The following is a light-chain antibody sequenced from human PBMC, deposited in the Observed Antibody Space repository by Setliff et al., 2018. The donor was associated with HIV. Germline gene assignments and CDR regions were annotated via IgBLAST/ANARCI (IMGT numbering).Light chain of an antibody. CDR2: DVS. J-gene: IGLJ1*01. CDR1: SSDIGAYNY. V-gene: IGLV2-14*03. CDR3: SSYTSSTPLYV. Sequence: QSALTQSASVSGSLGQSITISCSGTSSDIGAYNYVSWYQQHPVKAPRLIIYDVSNRPSGVSNRFSGSKSGNTASLTISGLQAADEADYYCSSYTSSTPLYVFGTGTKV.